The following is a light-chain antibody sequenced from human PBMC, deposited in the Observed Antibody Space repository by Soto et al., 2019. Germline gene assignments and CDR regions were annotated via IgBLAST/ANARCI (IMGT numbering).Light chain of an antibody. CDR2: DAS. CDR3: QQYNSYPWT. V-gene: IGKV1-5*01. Sequence: DIQMTQSPSTLSSSVGDRVTITCRASQSISSWLAWYQQKPGKAPELLIYDASRLESGVPSRCSGSGSGTEFTLTISSLQPDDLATYYCQQYNSYPWTFGQGTKVEIK. CDR1: QSISSW. J-gene: IGKJ1*01.